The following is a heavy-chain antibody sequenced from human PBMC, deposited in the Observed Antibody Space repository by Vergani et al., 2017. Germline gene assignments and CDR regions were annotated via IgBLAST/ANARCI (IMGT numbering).Heavy chain of an antibody. CDR1: GFTFGYYA. CDR3: VRDQVTMLRGSDALDI. Sequence: EVQLVESGGDLVQPGRSLRLSCTASGFTFGYYAMDWFRQAPGQGLEWVGGIRSKAYGQPTIYAASVKGRFTISRDDSKSIAYLQMNNLQTEDTAMYYCVRDQVTMLRGSDALDIWGQGKMVTVSS. J-gene: IGHJ3*02. V-gene: IGHV3-49*03. CDR2: IRSKAYGQPT. D-gene: IGHD3-10*01.